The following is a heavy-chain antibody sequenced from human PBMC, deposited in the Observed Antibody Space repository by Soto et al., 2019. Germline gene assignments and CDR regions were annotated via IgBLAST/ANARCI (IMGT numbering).Heavy chain of an antibody. CDR3: ARMYYYGSSGYIYYYYGMDV. V-gene: IGHV1-69*13. CDR1: GGTFSSYA. J-gene: IGHJ6*02. Sequence: ASVKVSCKASGGTFSSYAISWVRQAPGQGLEWMGGIIPIFGTANYAQKFQGRVTITADESTSTAYMELSSLRSEDTAVYYCARMYYYGSSGYIYYYYGMDVWGQGTTVTVSS. CDR2: IIPIFGTA. D-gene: IGHD3-22*01.